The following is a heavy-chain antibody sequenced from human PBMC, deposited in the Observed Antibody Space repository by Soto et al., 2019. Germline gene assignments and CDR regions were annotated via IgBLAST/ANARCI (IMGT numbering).Heavy chain of an antibody. Sequence: PSETLSLTCTVSGCSISSYYWNWIRQPPGKGLEWIWYFYYSGSTNYNPSLKSRVTISAATSKNQFSLKLNSVIAADTAVYYCAWSYYAFWSGYFYMDVWGKGTTVTVSS. CDR1: GCSISSYY. J-gene: IGHJ6*03. CDR3: AWSYYAFWSGYFYMDV. D-gene: IGHD3-3*01. V-gene: IGHV4-59*08. CDR2: FYYSGST.